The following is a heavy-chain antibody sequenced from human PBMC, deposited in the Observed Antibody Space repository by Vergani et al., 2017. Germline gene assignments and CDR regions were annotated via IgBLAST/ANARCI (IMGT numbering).Heavy chain of an antibody. CDR3: ARGRPLDRRGGRRYCGGDCYSGSFDY. D-gene: IGHD2-21*01. J-gene: IGHJ4*02. CDR2: IYYSGST. CDR1: GGSISSSSYY. V-gene: IGHV4-39*07. Sequence: QLQLQESGPGLVKPSETLSLTCTVSGGSISSSSYYWGWIRQPPGKGLEWIGSIYYSGSTYYNPSLKSRVTISVDTSKNQFSLKLSSVTAADTAVYYCARGRPLDRRGGRRYCGGDCYSGSFDYWGQGTLVTVSS.